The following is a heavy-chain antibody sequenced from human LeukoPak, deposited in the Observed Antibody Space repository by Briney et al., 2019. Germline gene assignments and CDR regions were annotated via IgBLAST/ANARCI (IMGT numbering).Heavy chain of an antibody. V-gene: IGHV3-30-3*01. J-gene: IGHJ3*02. Sequence: GGSLRLSCAASRFTFSSRALSWVRQAPGKGLEWVAVISYDGSNKYYADSVKGRFTISRDNSKNTLYLQMNSLRAEDTAVYYCASPTDCSGGSCYLWPDAFDIWGQGTMVTVSS. CDR1: RFTFSSRA. CDR2: ISYDGSNK. CDR3: ASPTDCSGGSCYLWPDAFDI. D-gene: IGHD2-15*01.